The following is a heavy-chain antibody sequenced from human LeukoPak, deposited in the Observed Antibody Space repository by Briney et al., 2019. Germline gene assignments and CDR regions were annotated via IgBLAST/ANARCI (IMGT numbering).Heavy chain of an antibody. CDR1: GGSISGYY. Sequence: SETLSLTCTVSGGSISGYYWSWIRQPPGKGLEWIGYIFYTGTTNHNPSLKSQFTMSIDGSNKQFSLRVTSVTAADTAVYYCARVTGTASAYYMDVWGKGTTVTVSS. J-gene: IGHJ6*03. D-gene: IGHD1-7*01. CDR3: ARVTGTASAYYMDV. V-gene: IGHV4-59*01. CDR2: IFYTGTT.